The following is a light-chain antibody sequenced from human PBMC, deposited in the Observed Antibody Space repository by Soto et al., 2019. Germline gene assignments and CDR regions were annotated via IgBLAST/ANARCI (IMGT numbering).Light chain of an antibody. CDR2: DAS. V-gene: IGKV1-5*01. J-gene: IGKJ2*01. Sequence: DIQMTQSPSTLSASVGDRVTITCRASQSISSWLAWYQQKPGKAPKLLIYDASSLESGAPSRFSGSGSGTEFTLTISSLQPYDFATYYCQQYNSYSPTFGQGTKLEIK. CDR1: QSISSW. CDR3: QQYNSYSPT.